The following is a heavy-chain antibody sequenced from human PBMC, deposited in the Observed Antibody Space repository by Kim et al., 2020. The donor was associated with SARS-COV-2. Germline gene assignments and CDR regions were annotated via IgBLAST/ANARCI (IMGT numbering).Heavy chain of an antibody. CDR3: ARRVSFGGSFDY. Sequence: RYSPSLERRLTIPKDPSKNKVVLTMTTMDPVDTATYYCARRVSFGGSFDYWGQGTLVTVSS. V-gene: IGHV2-5*01. J-gene: IGHJ4*02. D-gene: IGHD3-10*01.